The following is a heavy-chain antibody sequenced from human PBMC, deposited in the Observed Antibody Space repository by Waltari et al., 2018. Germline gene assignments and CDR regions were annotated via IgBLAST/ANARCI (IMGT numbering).Heavy chain of an antibody. D-gene: IGHD3-16*02. Sequence: QVQLVESGGGVVQPGRSLRLSCAASGFTFSSFAMHWVRQAPGKGLEWVAVISYDGSNKYYADSVKGRLTISRDNSKNTLYLQMNSLRAEDTAVYYCARDVNKSFDYWGQGTLVTVSS. V-gene: IGHV3-30-3*01. J-gene: IGHJ4*02. CDR2: ISYDGSNK. CDR3: ARDVNKSFDY. CDR1: GFTFSSFA.